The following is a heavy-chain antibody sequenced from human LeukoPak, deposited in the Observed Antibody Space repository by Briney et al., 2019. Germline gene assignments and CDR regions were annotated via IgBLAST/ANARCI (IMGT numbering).Heavy chain of an antibody. CDR1: GFTFRNYW. V-gene: IGHV3-74*01. Sequence: PGGSVRLSCAASGFTFRNYWMHWVRQAPGKGLVWVSRIKSDGSSTSYADSVKGRFTISRDNAKNTLYLQMNSLRVEDTAVYYCARDPGGGGAKGHNWFDPWGQGTLVTVSS. CDR2: IKSDGSST. CDR3: ARDPGGGGAKGHNWFDP. D-gene: IGHD2-21*01. J-gene: IGHJ5*02.